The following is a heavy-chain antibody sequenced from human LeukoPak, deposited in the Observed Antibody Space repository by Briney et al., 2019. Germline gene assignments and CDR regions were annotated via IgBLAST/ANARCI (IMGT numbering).Heavy chain of an antibody. Sequence: GASVKVSCKASGYTFTGYDINWVRQATGQGLEWMGWMNPNSGNTGYAQKFQGRVTMTRNTSISTAYMELSSLRSEDTAVYYCARIAARPDPNYYYYMDVWGKGTTVTVSS. CDR1: GYTFTGYD. J-gene: IGHJ6*03. CDR2: MNPNSGNT. D-gene: IGHD6-6*01. V-gene: IGHV1-8*01. CDR3: ARIAARPDPNYYYYMDV.